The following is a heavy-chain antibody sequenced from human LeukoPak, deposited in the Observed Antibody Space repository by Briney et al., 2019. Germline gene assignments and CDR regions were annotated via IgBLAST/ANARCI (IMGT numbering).Heavy chain of an antibody. CDR1: GDSINTNL. J-gene: IGHJ4*02. CDR3: ARGGKSELGTCDF. CDR2: IYYSGST. D-gene: IGHD7-27*01. V-gene: IGHV4-59*01. Sequence: PSETLSLTCTVSGDSINTNLWNWIRQPPGRGLEWIGYIYYSGSTNYNPSLKSRVAISIDTSKNQFSLKLSSVTPADTAVYYCARGGKSELGTCDFWGQGTLVTVSA.